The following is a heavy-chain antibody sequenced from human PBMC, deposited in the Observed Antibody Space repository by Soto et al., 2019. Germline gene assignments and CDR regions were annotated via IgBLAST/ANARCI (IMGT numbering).Heavy chain of an antibody. CDR3: VKGLNIDYNSAWFYFDY. J-gene: IGHJ4*02. CDR1: GFTFSSYA. V-gene: IGHV3-64D*06. D-gene: IGHD6-19*01. Sequence: GSLRLSCSASGFTFSSYAMYWVRQAPGKGLEYVSAINSNGGVTYYADSVKGRFTISRDNAKNSLYLHMNSLRVEDTALYYCVKGLNIDYNSAWFYFDYWGQGTVVTVSS. CDR2: INSNGGVT.